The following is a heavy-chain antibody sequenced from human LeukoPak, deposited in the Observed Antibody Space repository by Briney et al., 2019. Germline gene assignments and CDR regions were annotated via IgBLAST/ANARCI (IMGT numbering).Heavy chain of an antibody. Sequence: PSETLSLTCTVSGGSISSYYWSWIRQPPGKGLEWIGYIYYSGSTNYNPSLKSRVTISVDTSKNQFSLKLSSVTAADTAVYHCARTGYSYGSIYFDYWGQGTLVTVSS. CDR1: GGSISSYY. V-gene: IGHV4-59*01. CDR2: IYYSGST. CDR3: ARTGYSYGSIYFDY. D-gene: IGHD5-18*01. J-gene: IGHJ4*02.